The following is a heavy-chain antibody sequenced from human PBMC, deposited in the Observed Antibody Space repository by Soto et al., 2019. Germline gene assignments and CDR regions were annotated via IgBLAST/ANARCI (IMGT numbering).Heavy chain of an antibody. CDR1: GFRFSSYS. CDR3: ATMNGYFEY. Sequence: GGSLRLSCADSGFRFSSYSMSWVRQTPGKGLEWVAAITATGDRTYYADSVTGRFTISRDNSKKTHYLQMTSLRAEDTAMYYCATMNGYFEYWGQGAPVTVSA. CDR2: ITATGDRT. V-gene: IGHV3-23*01. D-gene: IGHD3-22*01. J-gene: IGHJ4*02.